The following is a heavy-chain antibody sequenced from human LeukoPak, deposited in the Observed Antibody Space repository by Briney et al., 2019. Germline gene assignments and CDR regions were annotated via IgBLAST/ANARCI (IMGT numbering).Heavy chain of an antibody. V-gene: IGHV3-23*01. CDR3: ATRPCTSCHFDY. J-gene: IGHJ4*02. CDR1: RFTFSNSA. Sequence: GGSLRLSCAASRFTFSNSAMSWVRHATGKGLEWVSVISDSGGFTYYADSVQGRFTISRDNSKNTLSLQMNSLRAEDTAVYYCATRPCTSCHFDYWGQGTLVTVSS. CDR2: ISDSGGFT. D-gene: IGHD2-2*01.